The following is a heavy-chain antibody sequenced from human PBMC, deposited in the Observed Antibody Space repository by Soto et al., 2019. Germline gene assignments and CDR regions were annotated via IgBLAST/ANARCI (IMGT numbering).Heavy chain of an antibody. V-gene: IGHV3-73*01. CDR3: TRHVSSGLDY. Sequence: GGSLRLSCAASGFTFSGSAMHWVRQASGKGLEWVGRIRSKANSYATAYAASVKGRFTISRDDSKNTAYLQMNSLKTEDTTVYYCTRHVSSGLDYWGQGTLVTVSS. CDR1: GFTFSGSA. J-gene: IGHJ4*02. CDR2: IRSKANSYAT. D-gene: IGHD6-19*01.